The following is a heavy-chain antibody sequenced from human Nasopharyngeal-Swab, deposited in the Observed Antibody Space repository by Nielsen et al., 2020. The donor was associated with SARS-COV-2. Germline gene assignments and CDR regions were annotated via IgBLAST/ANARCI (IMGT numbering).Heavy chain of an antibody. CDR3: ARDGGRGPYIVVVPAVDAFDI. CDR2: IRYDGSDK. J-gene: IGHJ3*02. Sequence: GGSLRLSCAASGFTFSSYGMFWVRQAQGKGLEWLTFIRYDGSDKYYADSVKGRSTISRDNSKNTLFLQMNSLRAEDTAVYYCARDGGRGPYIVVVPAVDAFDIWGQGTMVTVSS. CDR1: GFTFSSYG. D-gene: IGHD2-2*01. V-gene: IGHV3-30*02.